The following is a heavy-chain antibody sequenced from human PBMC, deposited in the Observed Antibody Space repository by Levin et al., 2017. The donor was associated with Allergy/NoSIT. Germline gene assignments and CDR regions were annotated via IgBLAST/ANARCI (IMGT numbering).Heavy chain of an antibody. CDR1: GFTFDEYA. Sequence: SLKISCAASGFTFDEYAMHWVRQVPGQGLEWVSGISWHSGDIGYAESVKGRFTISGDNARNSVFLQMNNVRVEDTALYYCLKDKAGVAATGTRFDPWGQGTLVTVSS. D-gene: IGHD1/OR15-1a*01. CDR3: LKDKAGVAATGTRFDP. J-gene: IGHJ5*02. CDR2: ISWHSGDI. V-gene: IGHV3-9*01.